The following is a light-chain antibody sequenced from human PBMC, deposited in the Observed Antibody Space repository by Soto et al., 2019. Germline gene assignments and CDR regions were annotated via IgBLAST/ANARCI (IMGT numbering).Light chain of an antibody. CDR2: DVS. CDR1: SSDVGGYNY. J-gene: IGLJ2*01. Sequence: QSALTQPASVSVSPGQSITISCTGTSSDVGGYNYVSWYQQHPGKAPKLMIYDVSNRPSGVSNRFSGSKSGNTASLTISGLQAEDEADYYCSSYTSSITHVFGGGTKLTVL. CDR3: SSYTSSITHV. V-gene: IGLV2-14*03.